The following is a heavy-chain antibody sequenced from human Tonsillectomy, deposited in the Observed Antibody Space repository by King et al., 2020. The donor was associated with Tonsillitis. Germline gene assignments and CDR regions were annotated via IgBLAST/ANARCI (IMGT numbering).Heavy chain of an antibody. CDR3: ARVPSYSSGWYNY. D-gene: IGHD6-19*01. J-gene: IGHJ4*02. CDR2: INHSGST. Sequence: VQLQQWGAGLLKPSETLSLTCAVYGGSFSGYYWSWIRQPPGKGLEWIGEINHSGSTNYNPSLKSRVTISVDTSKNQFSLKLSSVTAADTAVYYCARVPSYSSGWYNYWGQGTMVTVSS. V-gene: IGHV4-34*01. CDR1: GGSFSGYY.